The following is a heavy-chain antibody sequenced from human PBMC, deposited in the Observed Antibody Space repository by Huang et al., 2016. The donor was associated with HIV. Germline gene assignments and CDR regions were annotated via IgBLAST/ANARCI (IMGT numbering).Heavy chain of an antibody. CDR3: ARGDDFWSGYYH. CDR2: SSANNGNT. Sequence: QVQLVQSGAEVKKPGASVKISCKAFGYTFTTYGISWVRQAPGQGREWMGRSSANNGNTNYAQNLQGKVTRTTDTSTSTAYMELRSLRSDDTAVYYCARGDDFWSGYYHWGQGTLVTVSS. J-gene: IGHJ5*02. V-gene: IGHV1-18*04. CDR1: GYTFTTYG. D-gene: IGHD3-3*01.